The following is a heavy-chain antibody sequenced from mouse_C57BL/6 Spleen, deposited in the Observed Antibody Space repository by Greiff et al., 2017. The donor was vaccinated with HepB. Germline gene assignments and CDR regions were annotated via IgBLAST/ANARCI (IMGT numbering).Heavy chain of an antibody. D-gene: IGHD1-1*01. V-gene: IGHV1-76*01. CDR2: IYPGSGNT. Sequence: VKLQESGAELVRPGASVKLSCKASGYTFTDYYINWVKQRPGQGLEWIARIYPGSGNTYYNEKFKGKATLTAEKSSSTAYMQLSSLTSEDSAVYFCASNNYGSSYGYFDVWGTGTTVTVSS. CDR3: ASNNYGSSYGYFDV. CDR1: GYTFTDYY. J-gene: IGHJ1*03.